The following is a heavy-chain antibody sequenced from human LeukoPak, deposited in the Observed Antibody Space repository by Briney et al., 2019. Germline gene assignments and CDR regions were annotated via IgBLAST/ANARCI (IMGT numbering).Heavy chain of an antibody. J-gene: IGHJ3*02. Sequence: SETLSLTCPVASGSISSSSYYWGWIRQPPGKGLEWIGSIYYSGSTYYNPSLKSRVPISVDTSKNQFSLKLSSVTAADTAVYYCASLIAAALRGAFDIWGQGTMVTVSS. CDR3: ASLIAAALRGAFDI. CDR2: IYYSGST. V-gene: IGHV4-39*01. CDR1: SGSISSSSYY. D-gene: IGHD6-13*01.